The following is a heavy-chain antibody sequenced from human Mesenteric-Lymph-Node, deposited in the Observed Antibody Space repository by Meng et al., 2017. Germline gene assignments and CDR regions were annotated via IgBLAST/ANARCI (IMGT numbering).Heavy chain of an antibody. CDR3: ARTNYGDYNWFDP. J-gene: IGHJ5*02. D-gene: IGHD4-17*01. CDR2: IYYSGST. CDR1: GDSITSGDYS. V-gene: IGHV4-31*11. Sequence: QGAGPGLVRPSQTLSLTCAVSGDSITSGDYSWTWIRQPPGKGLEWIGYIYYSGSTYCNPSLRSRVAISIDTSKNQFSLKLTSVTAADTAVYFCARTNYGDYNWFDPWGQGTLVTVSS.